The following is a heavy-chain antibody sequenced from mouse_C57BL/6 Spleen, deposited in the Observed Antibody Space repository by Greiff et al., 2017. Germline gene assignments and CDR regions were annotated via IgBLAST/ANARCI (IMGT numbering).Heavy chain of an antibody. CDR1: GYSITSGYY. V-gene: IGHV3-6*01. CDR2: ISYDGSN. CDR3: ASDYYGSSYHFDV. D-gene: IGHD1-1*01. J-gene: IGHJ1*03. Sequence: EVHLVESGPGLVKPSQSLSLTCSVTGYSITSGYYWNWIRQFPGNKLEWMGYISYDGSNNYNPSLINRISITRDTSKNQFFLKLNSVTTEDTATYYCASDYYGSSYHFDVWGTGTTVTVSS.